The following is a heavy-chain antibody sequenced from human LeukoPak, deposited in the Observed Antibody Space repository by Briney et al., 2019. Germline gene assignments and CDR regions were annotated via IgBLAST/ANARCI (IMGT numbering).Heavy chain of an antibody. D-gene: IGHD3-9*01. Sequence: SETLSLTCTVSGGSISSYYWSWIRQPPGKGLEWIGYIYYSGSTYYNPSLKSRVTISVDTSKNRFSLKLSSVTAADTAVYYCARGELRYFDWSTFDYWGQGTLVTVSS. V-gene: IGHV4-59*12. J-gene: IGHJ4*02. CDR3: ARGELRYFDWSTFDY. CDR1: GGSISSYY. CDR2: IYYSGST.